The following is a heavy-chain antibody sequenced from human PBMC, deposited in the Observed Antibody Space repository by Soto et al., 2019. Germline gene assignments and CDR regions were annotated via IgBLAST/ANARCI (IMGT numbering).Heavy chain of an antibody. Sequence: QVQLVESGGGVVQPGRSLRLSCAASGFTFSSYGMHWVRQAPGKGLEWVAVIWYDGSNKYYADSVKGRFTISRDNSKITLYLQMNSLRAEDTAVYYCAREVGGAVDYWGQGTLVTVSS. V-gene: IGHV3-33*01. CDR3: AREVGGAVDY. CDR2: IWYDGSNK. J-gene: IGHJ4*02. D-gene: IGHD2-21*01. CDR1: GFTFSSYG.